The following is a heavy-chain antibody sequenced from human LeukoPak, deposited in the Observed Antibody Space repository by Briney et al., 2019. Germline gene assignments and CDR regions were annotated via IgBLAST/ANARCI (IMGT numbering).Heavy chain of an antibody. D-gene: IGHD5-12*01. CDR3: ANMVKYSGYDGGHYGMDV. Sequence: GGPLRLSCAASGFTFSSYALSWVGQAPAKGLEWVSAISCSGGSTYYADSEKGRFTITRDNSKNTLYLQMNSLRAEDRAVYYCANMVKYSGYDGGHYGMDVWGQGTTVTVSS. CDR1: GFTFSSYA. J-gene: IGHJ6*02. V-gene: IGHV3-23*01. CDR2: ISCSGGST.